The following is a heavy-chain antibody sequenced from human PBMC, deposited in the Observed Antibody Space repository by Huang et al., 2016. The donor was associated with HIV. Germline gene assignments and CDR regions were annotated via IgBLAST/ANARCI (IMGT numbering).Heavy chain of an antibody. V-gene: IGHV1-18*01. CDR2: INTQQGYT. CDR3: ARDFRKGHYYDSNGKRRLLYYYYMDV. D-gene: IGHD3-22*01. Sequence: QVHLVQSGAEVKKPGASVKVSCKASGYTFTTYGLSCVRQTPGQGLEWLGWINTQQGYTNYAQKFQGRVTMTADTSTSTAYMEVRRLRSDDTAVYYCARDFRKGHYYDSNGKRRLLYYYYMDVWGKGTTVIVSS. CDR1: GYTFTTYG. J-gene: IGHJ6*03.